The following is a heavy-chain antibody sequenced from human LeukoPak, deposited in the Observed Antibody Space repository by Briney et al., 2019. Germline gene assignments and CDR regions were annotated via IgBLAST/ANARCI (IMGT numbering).Heavy chain of an antibody. CDR3: ATDRKNSSSVDP. J-gene: IGHJ5*02. CDR1: GFTFSDYY. V-gene: IGHV3-11*01. CDR2: ISESGNII. D-gene: IGHD6-6*01. Sequence: GGSLRLSCVASGFTFSDYYVNWIRQAPGKGLEWVSYISESGNIINYADFVEGRFTISRDNAKNSLYLQMNSLRAEDTAVYYCATDRKNSSSVDPWGQGTLVTVSS.